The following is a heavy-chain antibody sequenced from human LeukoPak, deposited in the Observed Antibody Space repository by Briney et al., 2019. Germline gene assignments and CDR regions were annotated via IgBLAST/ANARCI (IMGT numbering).Heavy chain of an antibody. V-gene: IGHV3-30*02. D-gene: IGHD1-20*01. Sequence: GGSLRLSCAASGFTFSTYGMHWVRQAPGKGLEWVAFIRYDGSNKYYADSVKGRFTISRDNSKNTLYLQMNSLRAEDTAVYYCAKDQGITGTILDYWGQGTLVTVSS. CDR3: AKDQGITGTILDY. CDR2: IRYDGSNK. J-gene: IGHJ4*02. CDR1: GFTFSTYG.